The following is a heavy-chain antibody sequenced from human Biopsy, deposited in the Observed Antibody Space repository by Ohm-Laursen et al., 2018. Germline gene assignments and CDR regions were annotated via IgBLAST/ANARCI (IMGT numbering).Heavy chain of an antibody. D-gene: IGHD1-7*01. V-gene: IGHV3-23*01. CDR2: ITASGGTT. CDR3: AKVPREELSYYYSMDV. CDR1: GFSFSRSA. Sequence: GSLRLSCAASGFSFSRSAMNWVRQAPGKGLEWVSGITASGGTTYYAYSVKGRFTISRDNSNNTLYLQMNSLRDDDTAVYYCAKVPREELSYYYSMDVWGQGTTVTVSS. J-gene: IGHJ6*02.